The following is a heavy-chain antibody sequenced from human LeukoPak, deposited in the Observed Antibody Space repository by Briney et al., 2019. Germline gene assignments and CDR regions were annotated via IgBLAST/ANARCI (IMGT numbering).Heavy chain of an antibody. J-gene: IGHJ4*02. V-gene: IGHV4-4*09. Sequence: SETLSLTCTVSGGFISSYYWSWIRQPPGKGLEWIGYIYTSGSTNYNPSLKSRVTISVDTSKNQFSLKLSSVTAADTAVHYCARQNVPATAFGASYYFDYWGQGTLVTVSS. CDR2: IYTSGST. D-gene: IGHD2-2*01. CDR1: GGFISSYY. CDR3: ARQNVPATAFGASYYFDY.